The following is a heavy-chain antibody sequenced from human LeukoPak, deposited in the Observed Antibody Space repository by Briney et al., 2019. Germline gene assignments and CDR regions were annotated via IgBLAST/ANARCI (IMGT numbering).Heavy chain of an antibody. Sequence: PGGSLRLSCAASGFTFSDYYMSWIRQAPGKGLEWVSYISSSGSTIYYADSVKGRFTISRDNAKNSLYLQMNSLRAEDTAVYYCARESRTSSGSYYAAFDIWGQGTMVTVSS. CDR3: ARESRTSSGSYYAAFDI. CDR1: GFTFSDYY. J-gene: IGHJ3*02. V-gene: IGHV3-11*04. CDR2: ISSSGSTI. D-gene: IGHD1-26*01.